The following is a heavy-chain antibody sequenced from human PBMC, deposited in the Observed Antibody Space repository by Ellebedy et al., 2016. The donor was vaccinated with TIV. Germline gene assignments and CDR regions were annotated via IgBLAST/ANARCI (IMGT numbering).Heavy chain of an antibody. D-gene: IGHD3-10*01. J-gene: IGHJ5*02. V-gene: IGHV5-51*01. Sequence: GESLKISCKGSGYTFSTYWIAWVRQMPGKGLEWMGIIHPGDSDTRYSPSFQGQVTISADKSINTVYLQWRSLKASDTGMYYCARSGDASGSPGWLHPWGQGTLVTVSS. CDR3: ARSGDASGSPGWLHP. CDR1: GYTFSTYW. CDR2: IHPGDSDT.